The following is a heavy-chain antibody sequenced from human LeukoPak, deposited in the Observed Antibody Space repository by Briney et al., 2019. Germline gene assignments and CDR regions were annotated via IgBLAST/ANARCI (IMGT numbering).Heavy chain of an antibody. CDR2: IYPGDSDT. V-gene: IGHV5-51*01. Sequence: GESLKISCKGSGYRFTSYWIGWVRQMPGKGLEWMGIIYPGDSDTRYSPSFQGQVTISADKSISTAYLQWSSLKASDTAMYYCTRHYYYESSGPNYYFDYRGQGTLVTVSS. J-gene: IGHJ4*02. CDR1: GYRFTSYW. D-gene: IGHD3-22*01. CDR3: TRHYYYESSGPNYYFDY.